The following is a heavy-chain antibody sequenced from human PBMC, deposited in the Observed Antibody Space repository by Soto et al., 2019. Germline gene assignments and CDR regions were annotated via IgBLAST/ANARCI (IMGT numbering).Heavy chain of an antibody. CDR3: ARDKAYGDSEDY. CDR1: GFTFSNYW. D-gene: IGHD4-17*01. CDR2: IKQEGSEK. Sequence: PGGSLRLSCAASGFTFSNYWMSWVRQAPGKGLEWVANIKQEGSEKYYVDSVKGRFTISRDNAKNSLFLQMNSLRAEDTAVYYCARDKAYGDSEDYWGQGTLVTVSS. V-gene: IGHV3-7*03. J-gene: IGHJ4*02.